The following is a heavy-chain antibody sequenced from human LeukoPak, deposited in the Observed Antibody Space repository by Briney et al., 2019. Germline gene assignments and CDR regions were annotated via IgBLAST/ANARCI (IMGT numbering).Heavy chain of an antibody. CDR2: IYPGDSDT. CDR1: GYSFRNYW. J-gene: IGHJ5*02. Sequence: GESLKISCTGSGYSFRNYWIAWVRQMPGKGMEWMGIIYPGDSDTRYSPSFQGQVTISADKSISTAYLQWSSLKASDTAMYYCARRSEDRCFDPWGQGTLVTVSS. V-gene: IGHV5-51*01. CDR3: ARRSEDRCFDP. D-gene: IGHD5-24*01.